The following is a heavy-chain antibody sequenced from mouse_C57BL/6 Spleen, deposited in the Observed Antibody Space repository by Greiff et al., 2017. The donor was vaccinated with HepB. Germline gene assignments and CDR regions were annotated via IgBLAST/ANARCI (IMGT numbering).Heavy chain of an antibody. CDR1: GYTFTSYG. Sequence: QVQLQQSGAELARPGASVKLSCKASGYTFTSYGISWVKQRTGQGLEWIGEIYPRSGNTYYNEKFKGKATLTADKSSSTAYMELRSLTSEDSAVYVCAVYYGNPWFAYWGQGTLVTVSA. J-gene: IGHJ3*01. V-gene: IGHV1-81*01. CDR3: AVYYGNPWFAY. D-gene: IGHD2-1*01. CDR2: IYPRSGNT.